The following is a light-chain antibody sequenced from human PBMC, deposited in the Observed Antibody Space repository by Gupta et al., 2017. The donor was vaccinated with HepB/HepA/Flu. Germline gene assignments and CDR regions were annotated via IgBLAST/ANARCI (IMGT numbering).Light chain of an antibody. CDR1: YIGTKG. CDR2: YET. CDR3: QVCDTSGDHLYV. V-gene: IGLV3-21*04. J-gene: IGLJ1*01. Sequence: SYVLTQPPSVSVAPGRPATITWGGNYIGTKGVHWYQQKPGQAPVLVFYYETERRSGIPERFSGSNPGNTATLTIIRVDDGDEDDYFCQVCDTSGDHLYVFGTGTQVTVL.